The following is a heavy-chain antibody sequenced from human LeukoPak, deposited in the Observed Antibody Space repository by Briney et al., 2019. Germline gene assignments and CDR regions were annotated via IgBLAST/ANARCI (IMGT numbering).Heavy chain of an antibody. D-gene: IGHD1-26*01. CDR1: GFTFSDFW. CDR3: ARDKIVGPTLLDY. J-gene: IGHJ4*02. Sequence: GGSLRLSCAASGFTFSDFWMSWVRQAPGKGLEWVANINQDGSAKYYVDSLKGRFTISRDNAKNSLYLQVNSLRAEDMAVYYCARDKIVGPTLLDYWGQGTLVTVSS. V-gene: IGHV3-7*01. CDR2: INQDGSAK.